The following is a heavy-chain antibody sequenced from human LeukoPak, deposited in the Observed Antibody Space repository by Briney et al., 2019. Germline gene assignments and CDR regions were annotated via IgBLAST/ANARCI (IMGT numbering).Heavy chain of an antibody. CDR3: ATSKTTVVTSPFDY. CDR1: GGSISSGDCY. D-gene: IGHD4-23*01. CDR2: IYYSGST. V-gene: IGHV4-30-4*01. Sequence: SQTLSLTCTVSGGSISSGDCYWSWIRQPPGKGLEWIGYIYYSGSTYYNPSLKSRLTISVDTSKNQFSLKLSSVTAADTAVYYCATSKTTVVTSPFDYWGQGTLVTVSS. J-gene: IGHJ4*02.